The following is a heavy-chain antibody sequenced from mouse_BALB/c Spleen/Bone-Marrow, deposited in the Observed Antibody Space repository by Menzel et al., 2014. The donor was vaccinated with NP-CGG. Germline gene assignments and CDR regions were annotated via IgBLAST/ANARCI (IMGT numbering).Heavy chain of an antibody. Sequence: EVMLVESGGGLVQPGDSLRLSCATSGFTFTDYYMSWVRQPPGKALEWLGFIRNKANGYTTEYSASVEGRFTISRDNSQSILYLQMNTLRAEDSATYYCARDDHCAMDYWGQGTSVTVSS. CDR1: GFTFTDYY. CDR2: IRNKANGYTT. J-gene: IGHJ4*01. V-gene: IGHV7-3*02. CDR3: ARDDHCAMDY.